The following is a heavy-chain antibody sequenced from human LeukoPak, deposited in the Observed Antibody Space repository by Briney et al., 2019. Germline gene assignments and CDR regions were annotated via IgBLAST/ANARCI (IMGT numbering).Heavy chain of an antibody. CDR3: ARQTYYYDSSGLYYFDY. CDR1: GGSISSSSYY. CDR2: IYYSGST. Sequence: PSETLSLTCPVSGGSISSSSYYSGWIRQPPGKGMEWIGSIYYSGSTYYNPSLKSRVTISVDTSKNQFSLKLSSVTAADTAVYYCARQTYYYDSSGLYYFDYWGQGTLVTVSS. J-gene: IGHJ4*02. V-gene: IGHV4-39*01. D-gene: IGHD3-22*01.